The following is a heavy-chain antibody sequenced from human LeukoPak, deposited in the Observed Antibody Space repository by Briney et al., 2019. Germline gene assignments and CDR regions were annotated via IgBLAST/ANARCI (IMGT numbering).Heavy chain of an antibody. J-gene: IGHJ3*02. V-gene: IGHV3-53*01. CDR2: IYSGGST. D-gene: IGHD3-3*01. CDR3: ARVSTYYPSGYFNDAFDI. CDR1: GFTVSSNY. Sequence: PGGSLRLSCAASGFTVSSNYMSWVRQAPGKGLEWVSVIYSGGSTYYADSVKGRFTISRDNSKNTLYLQMNSLRAEDTAVYYCARVSTYYPSGYFNDAFDIWGQGTMVTVSS.